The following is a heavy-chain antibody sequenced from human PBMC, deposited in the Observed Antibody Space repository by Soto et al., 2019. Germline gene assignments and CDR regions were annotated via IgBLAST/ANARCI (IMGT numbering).Heavy chain of an antibody. Sequence: ASVKVSCKASGGTFSSYAISWVRQAPGQGLEWMGGIIPIFGTANYAQKFQGRVTITADKSTSTAYMELSSLRSEDTAVYYCARDRGLLEKNLYYYYYGMDVWGQGTTVTVSS. J-gene: IGHJ6*02. CDR2: IIPIFGTA. V-gene: IGHV1-69*06. CDR1: GGTFSSYA. CDR3: ARDRGLLEKNLYYYYYGMDV.